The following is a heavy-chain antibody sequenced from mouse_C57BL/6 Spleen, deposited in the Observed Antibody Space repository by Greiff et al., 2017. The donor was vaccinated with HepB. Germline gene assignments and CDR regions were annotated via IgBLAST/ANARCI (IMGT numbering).Heavy chain of an antibody. CDR3: ASPRYYDYEFAY. CDR1: GYTFTSYW. Sequence: VQLQQPGAELVKPGASVKLSCKASGYTFTSYWMHWVKQRPGQGLEWIGMIHPNSGSTNYNEKFKSKATLTVDKSSSTAYMQLSSLTSEDSAVYYCASPRYYDYEFAYWGQGTLVTVSA. CDR2: IHPNSGST. J-gene: IGHJ3*01. V-gene: IGHV1-64*01. D-gene: IGHD2-4*01.